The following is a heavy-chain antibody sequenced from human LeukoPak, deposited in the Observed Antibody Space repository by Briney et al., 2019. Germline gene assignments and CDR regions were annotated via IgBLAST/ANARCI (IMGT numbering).Heavy chain of an antibody. J-gene: IGHJ4*02. CDR3: TGGTFYRLLDY. CDR1: GYSLTELS. CDR2: FDPGNDET. V-gene: IGHV1-24*01. Sequence: ASVTVSCKVSGYSLTELSMHWVRQAPGKGREWMGGFDPGNDETIFTKNFQGRVTMTDDTSTDTAYMELSSLRSEDTAVYYCTGGTFYRLLDYWGQGTLVTVSS. D-gene: IGHD2/OR15-2a*01.